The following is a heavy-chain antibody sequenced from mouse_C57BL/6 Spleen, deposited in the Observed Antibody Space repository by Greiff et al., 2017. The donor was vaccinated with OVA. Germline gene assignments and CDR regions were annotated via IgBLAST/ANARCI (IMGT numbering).Heavy chain of an antibody. V-gene: IGHV1-15*01. CDR3: TAPNWDAMDY. J-gene: IGHJ4*01. CDR1: GYTFTDYE. D-gene: IGHD4-1*02. Sequence: VKLMESGAELVRPGASVTLSCKASGYTFTDYEMHWVKQTPVHGLEWIGAIDPETGGTAYNQKFKGKAILTADKSSSTAYMELRSLTSEDSAVYYCTAPNWDAMDYWGQGTSVTVSS. CDR2: IDPETGGT.